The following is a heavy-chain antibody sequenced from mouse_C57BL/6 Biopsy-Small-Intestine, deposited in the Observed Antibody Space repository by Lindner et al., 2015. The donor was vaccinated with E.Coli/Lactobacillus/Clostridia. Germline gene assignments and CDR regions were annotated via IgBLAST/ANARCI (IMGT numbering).Heavy chain of an antibody. CDR2: IYPGSDNT. CDR1: GYTFTDYY. V-gene: IGHV1-84*01. J-gene: IGHJ2*01. CDR3: AREGYYGSSSYFDY. Sequence: QLQESGPELVKPGASVKISCKASGYTFTDYYINWVKQRPGQGLEWIGWIYPGSDNTKSNEKFKGKATLAVDTSSSTAYMQLSSLTSEDSAVYFCAREGYYGSSSYFDYWGQGTTLTVSS. D-gene: IGHD1-1*01.